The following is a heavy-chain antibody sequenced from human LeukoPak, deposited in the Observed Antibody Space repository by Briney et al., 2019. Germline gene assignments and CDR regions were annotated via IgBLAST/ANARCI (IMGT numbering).Heavy chain of an antibody. V-gene: IGHV3-30*18. CDR2: ISYDGSNK. D-gene: IGHD6-13*01. CDR1: GFTFSSYG. Sequence: QSGGSLRLSCAASGFTFSSYGLPWVRQAPGKGLEWVAVISYDGSNKYYADSVKGRFTISRDNSKNTLYLQMNSLRAEDTAVYYCAKDPRGYSSSWYDYWGQGTLVTVSS. J-gene: IGHJ4*02. CDR3: AKDPRGYSSSWYDY.